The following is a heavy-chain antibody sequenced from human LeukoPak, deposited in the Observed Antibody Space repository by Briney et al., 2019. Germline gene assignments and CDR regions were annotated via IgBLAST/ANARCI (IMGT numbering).Heavy chain of an antibody. CDR1: GGTFSSYA. V-gene: IGHV1-69*05. J-gene: IGHJ4*02. D-gene: IGHD3-3*01. Sequence: GSSVKASCKASGGTFSSYAISWVRQAPGQGLEWMGGIIPIVGTANYAQKFQGRVTITTDESTSTAYMELSSLRSEDTAVYYCTRGGYDFWSGYYTPHYFDYWGQGTLVTVSS. CDR2: IIPIVGTA. CDR3: TRGGYDFWSGYYTPHYFDY.